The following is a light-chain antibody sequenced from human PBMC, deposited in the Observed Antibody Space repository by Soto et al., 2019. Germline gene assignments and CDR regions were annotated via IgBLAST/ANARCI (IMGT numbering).Light chain of an antibody. Sequence: QSVLTQPPSVPGAPGQRVTISCTGSSPNIGAHYDVHWYQQLPGTAPKLLIYGNSNRPSGVPDRFSGSKSGTSASLAITGLQAEDVADYYCQSYDNSLSVYVFGTGTKVTVL. CDR3: QSYDNSLSVYV. J-gene: IGLJ1*01. CDR2: GNS. CDR1: SPNIGAHYD. V-gene: IGLV1-40*01.